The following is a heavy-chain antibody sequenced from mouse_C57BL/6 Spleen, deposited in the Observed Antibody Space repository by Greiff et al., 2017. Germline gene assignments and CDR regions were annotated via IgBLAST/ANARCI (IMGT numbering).Heavy chain of an antibody. V-gene: IGHV5-17*01. Sequence: EVKLVESGGGLVKPGGSLKLSCAASGFTFSDYGMHWVRQAPEKGLEWVAYISSGSSTIYYADTVKGRFTITRDNAKNTLFLQITSLRSEDTAMYYCARGLLQMDYWGQGASVTVSS. CDR3: ARGLLQMDY. CDR2: ISSGSSTI. D-gene: IGHD2-3*01. J-gene: IGHJ4*01. CDR1: GFTFSDYG.